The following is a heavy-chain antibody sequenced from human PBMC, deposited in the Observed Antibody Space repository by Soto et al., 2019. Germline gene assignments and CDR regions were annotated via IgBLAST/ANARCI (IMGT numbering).Heavy chain of an antibody. D-gene: IGHD3-9*01. CDR1: GFTFGSYG. CDR3: ARGVDSDHDY. V-gene: IGHV3-33*01. Sequence: QVQLVESGGALVQPGGSLRLSFAASGFTFGSYGMHWVREAPGKGLEWVAVIGYDGSNKYYADSVKGRFTISRDNSKNTLYLQMNSLRAEDTAVYYCARGVDSDHDYWGQGTLVTVSS. CDR2: IGYDGSNK. J-gene: IGHJ4*02.